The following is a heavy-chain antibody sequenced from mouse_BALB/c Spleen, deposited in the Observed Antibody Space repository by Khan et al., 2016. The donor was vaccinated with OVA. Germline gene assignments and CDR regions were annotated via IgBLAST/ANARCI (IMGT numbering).Heavy chain of an antibody. D-gene: IGHD3-3*01. V-gene: IGHV3-2*02. Sequence: EVQLQESGPGLVKPSQSLSLTCTVTGYSITSDYAWNWIRQFPGNKLEWMGYITYSGSTSYTPSLKRRVSITRDTYKNQFFLQLNSVTTGDTATYYCTRGRAYWGQGTLVTVSA. CDR1: GYSITSDYA. J-gene: IGHJ3*01. CDR2: ITYSGST. CDR3: TRGRAY.